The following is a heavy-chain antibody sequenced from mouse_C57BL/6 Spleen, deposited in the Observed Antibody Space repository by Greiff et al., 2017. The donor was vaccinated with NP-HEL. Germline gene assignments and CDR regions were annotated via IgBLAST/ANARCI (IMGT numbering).Heavy chain of an antibody. D-gene: IGHD2-3*01. CDR3: ARDDGYYLYYAMDY. Sequence: QVQLQQSGPELVKPGASVKISCKASGYSFTSYYIHWVKQRPGPGLEWIGWIYPGSGNTKYNEKFKGRATLTADTSSSTAYMQLSSLTSEDSAVYYCARDDGYYLYYAMDYWGQGTSVTVSS. J-gene: IGHJ4*01. V-gene: IGHV1-66*01. CDR1: GYSFTSYY. CDR2: IYPGSGNT.